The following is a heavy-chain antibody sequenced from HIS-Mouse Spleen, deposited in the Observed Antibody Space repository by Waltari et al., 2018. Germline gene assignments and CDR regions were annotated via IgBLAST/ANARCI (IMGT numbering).Heavy chain of an antibody. D-gene: IGHD6-13*01. CDR2: INHSGST. CDR3: ARVNSSFDY. CDR1: GGSFSGYY. V-gene: IGHV4-34*01. J-gene: IGHJ4*02. Sequence: QVQLRQWGAGLLKPSETLSLTCAVHGGSFSGYYWSWIRQPPGKGLEWIGEINHSGSTNYNPSLKSRVTISVDTSKNQFSLKLSSVTAADTAVYYCARVNSSFDYWGQGTLVTVSS.